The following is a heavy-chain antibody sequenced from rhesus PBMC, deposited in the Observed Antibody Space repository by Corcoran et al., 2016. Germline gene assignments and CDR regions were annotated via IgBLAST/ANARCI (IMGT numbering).Heavy chain of an antibody. D-gene: IGHD1-44*01. CDR2: ISRGWST. Sequence: QVQLQESGPGLVKPSETLSLTCAVSGYSISSGYYWGWIRQPPGKGLGWIGHISRGWSTNLTPSLKSRVTISTDTSKNRFSLKLSSVTAADTAVYYCARRGELRLFDYWGQGVLVTVSS. CDR3: ARRGELRLFDY. J-gene: IGHJ4*01. V-gene: IGHV4-99*01. CDR1: GYSISSGYY.